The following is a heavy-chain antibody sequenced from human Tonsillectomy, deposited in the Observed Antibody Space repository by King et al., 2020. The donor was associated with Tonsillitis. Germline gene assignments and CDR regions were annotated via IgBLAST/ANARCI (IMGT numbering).Heavy chain of an antibody. V-gene: IGHV3-11*05. Sequence: QLVQSGGGLVKPGGSLRLSCAASGFTFSDYHMIWIRQAPGKGLEWVSYITSSSSYINYADSVKGRFTISRDNAKNSLYLQMNSLRAEDTAVYYCARGVPTRYYYYYMDVWGKGTTVTVSS. CDR3: ARGVPTRYYYYYMDV. CDR2: ITSSSSYI. CDR1: GFTFSDYH. D-gene: IGHD4/OR15-4a*01. J-gene: IGHJ6*03.